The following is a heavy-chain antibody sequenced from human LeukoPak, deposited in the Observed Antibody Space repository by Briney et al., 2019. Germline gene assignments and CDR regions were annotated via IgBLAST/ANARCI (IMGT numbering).Heavy chain of an antibody. Sequence: SHTLCLTRTVSGGSISSGGYYWSWIRQHPGKGLEWIGYIYYSGSTYYNPSLKSRVTISVDTSKNQFSLKLSSVTAADTAVYYCARALGGGYCSSASCYTAAFDIWGQGTMVTVSS. V-gene: IGHV4-31*03. CDR1: GGSISSGGYY. CDR3: ARALGGGYCSSASCYTAAFDI. J-gene: IGHJ3*02. D-gene: IGHD2-2*02. CDR2: IYYSGST.